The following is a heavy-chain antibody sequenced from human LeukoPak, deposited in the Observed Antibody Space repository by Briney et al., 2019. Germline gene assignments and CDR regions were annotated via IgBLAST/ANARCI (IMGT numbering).Heavy chain of an antibody. CDR3: ARAREDYDYVWGSYPKYYFDY. Sequence: GASVKLSCKASGSTFTSYGISWVRQAPGQGLERMGCISAYNGNTNYAQKLQGRVTMTTDTSTSTAYMELRSLRSDDTAVYYCARAREDYDYVWGSYPKYYFDYWGQGTLVTVSS. V-gene: IGHV1-18*01. J-gene: IGHJ4*02. CDR2: ISAYNGNT. CDR1: GSTFTSYG. D-gene: IGHD3-16*02.